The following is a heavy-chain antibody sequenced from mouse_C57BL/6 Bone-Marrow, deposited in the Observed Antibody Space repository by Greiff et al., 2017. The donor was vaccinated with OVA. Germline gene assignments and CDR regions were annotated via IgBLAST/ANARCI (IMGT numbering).Heavy chain of an antibody. CDR3: ARPVYYGNYDWYFDV. CDR1: GFTFSDYY. Sequence: EVMLVESGGGLVQPGGSLKLSCAASGFTFSDYYMYWVRQTPEKRLEWVAYISNGGGSTYYPDTVKGRFTISRDNAKNTLYLQMSRLKSEDTAMYYCARPVYYGNYDWYFDVWGTGTTVTVSS. D-gene: IGHD2-1*01. J-gene: IGHJ1*03. V-gene: IGHV5-12*01. CDR2: ISNGGGST.